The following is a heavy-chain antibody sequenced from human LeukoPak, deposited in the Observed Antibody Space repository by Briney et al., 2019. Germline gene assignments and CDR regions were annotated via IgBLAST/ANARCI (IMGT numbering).Heavy chain of an antibody. J-gene: IGHJ6*02. CDR2: IYCSGST. CDR3: ARCVPPNYYGMDV. D-gene: IGHD2-2*01. V-gene: IGHV4-59*01. Sequence: SETLSLTCTVSGGSISSYYWSWIRQPPGKGLEWIGYIYCSGSTNYNPSLKSRVTISVDTSKNQFSLKLSSVTAADTAVYYCARCVPPNYYGMDVWGQGTTVTVSS. CDR1: GGSISSYY.